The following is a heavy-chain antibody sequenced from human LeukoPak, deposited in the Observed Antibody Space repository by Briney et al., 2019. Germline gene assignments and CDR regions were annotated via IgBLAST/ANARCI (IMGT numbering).Heavy chain of an antibody. CDR3: AKDQYYYDSSGYKVLDY. CDR2: ISGSGGST. D-gene: IGHD3-22*01. J-gene: IGHJ4*02. CDR1: GFTFSSYA. V-gene: IGHV3-23*01. Sequence: GGSLRLSCAASGFTFSSYAMSWVRQAPGNGLEWVSAISGSGGSTYYADSVKGRFTISRDNSKNTLYLQMNSLRAEDTAVYYCAKDQYYYDSSGYKVLDYWGQGTLVTVSS.